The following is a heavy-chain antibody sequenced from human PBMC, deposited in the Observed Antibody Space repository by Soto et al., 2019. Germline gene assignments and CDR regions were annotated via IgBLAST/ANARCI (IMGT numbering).Heavy chain of an antibody. CDR3: ATRTYSDYLRDFYYGMDV. CDR1: GLTFSTYA. D-gene: IGHD5-12*01. Sequence: EVQLLESGGDLVQPGGSLRLSCAASGLTFSTYAMTWVRQAPGKGLEWVSAISGSGESTFYAVSVKGRFTISRDNSKNTVFLHMKRLRAEDTAVYYCATRTYSDYLRDFYYGMDVWGQGTTVTVSS. V-gene: IGHV3-23*01. CDR2: ISGSGEST. J-gene: IGHJ6*02.